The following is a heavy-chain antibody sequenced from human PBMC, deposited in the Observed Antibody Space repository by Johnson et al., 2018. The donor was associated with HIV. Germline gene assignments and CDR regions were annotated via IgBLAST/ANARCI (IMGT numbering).Heavy chain of an antibody. J-gene: IGHJ3*02. V-gene: IGHV3-43*01. D-gene: IGHD6-6*01. CDR2: ISWDGGST. CDR1: GFTFDDYT. CDR3: ARDRRSIAARPGAAFDI. Sequence: EVQLVESGGGLVQPGGSLRLSCAASGFTFDDYTMHWVRQAPGKGLEWVSLISWDGGSTYYADSVKGRFTISRDNSKNSLYLQMNSLRAEDTALYYCARDRRSIAARPGAAFDIWGQGTMVTVS.